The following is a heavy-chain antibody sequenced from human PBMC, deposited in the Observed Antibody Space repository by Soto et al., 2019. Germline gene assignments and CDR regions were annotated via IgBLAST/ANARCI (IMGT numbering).Heavy chain of an antibody. D-gene: IGHD2-21*02. CDR2: IYYSGST. CDR3: ASIVVVTAIYYYGMDV. CDR1: GGSISSSSYY. J-gene: IGHJ6*02. V-gene: IGHV4-39*01. Sequence: SETLSLTCTVSGGSISSSSYYWGWIRQPPGKGLEWIGSIYYSGSTYYNPSLKSRVTISVDTSKNQFSLKLSSVTAADTAVYYCASIVVVTAIYYYGMDVWGQGTTVTVSS.